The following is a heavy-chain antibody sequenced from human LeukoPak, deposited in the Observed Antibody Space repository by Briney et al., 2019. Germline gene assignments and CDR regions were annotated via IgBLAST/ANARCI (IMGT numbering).Heavy chain of an antibody. V-gene: IGHV4-30-2*01. J-gene: IGHJ4*02. CDR2: IYHSGST. CDR1: GGSISSGGYY. Sequence: SETLSLTCTVSGGSISSGGYYWSWIRQPPGKGLEWIGYIYHSGSTYYNPSLKSRVTISVDRSKNQFSLKLSSVTAADTAVYYCARGGYDILTYWGQGTLVTVSS. CDR3: ARGGYDILTY. D-gene: IGHD3-9*01.